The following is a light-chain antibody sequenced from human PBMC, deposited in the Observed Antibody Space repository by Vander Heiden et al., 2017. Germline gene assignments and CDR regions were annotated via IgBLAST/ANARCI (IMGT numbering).Light chain of an antibody. J-gene: IGKJ2*01. CDR3: QQCSTWPYT. CDR2: DAS. V-gene: IGKV3-11*01. Sequence: EIVLTQSPATLSLSPGDRATLSCRASQSVSTYFAWYQHKLGQAPRLLIYDASNRATGIPARFSGSGSGTDFTLTISSLEPEDFAVYYCQQCSTWPYTFGQGTKLEIK. CDR1: QSVSTY.